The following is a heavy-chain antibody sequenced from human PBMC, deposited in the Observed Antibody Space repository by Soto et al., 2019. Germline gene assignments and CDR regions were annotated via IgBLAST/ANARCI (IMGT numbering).Heavy chain of an antibody. V-gene: IGHV1-18*01. CDR2: ISAYNGNT. Sequence: ASVKVSCKASGGTFSSYGISWVRQAPGQGLEWMGWISAYNGNTKYAQKLQGRVTMTTDTSASTAYMELSSLRSEDTAVYYCARTDYYYLDYWGQGTLVTSPQ. D-gene: IGHD3-10*01. CDR1: GGTFSSYG. CDR3: ARTDYYYLDY. J-gene: IGHJ4*02.